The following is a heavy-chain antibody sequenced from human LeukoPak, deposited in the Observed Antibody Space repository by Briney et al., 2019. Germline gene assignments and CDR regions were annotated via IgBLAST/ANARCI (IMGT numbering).Heavy chain of an antibody. J-gene: IGHJ4*02. D-gene: IGHD3/OR15-3a*01. CDR3: ARAILDWLLDFDY. CDR1: GYTFTSYG. Sequence: ASVKVSCKASGYTFTSYGISWVRQAPGQGLEWMGWISAYNGNTNYAQKLQGRVTMTTDTSTSTVYMELSSLRSEDTAVYYCARAILDWLLDFDYWGQGTLVTVSS. V-gene: IGHV1-18*01. CDR2: ISAYNGNT.